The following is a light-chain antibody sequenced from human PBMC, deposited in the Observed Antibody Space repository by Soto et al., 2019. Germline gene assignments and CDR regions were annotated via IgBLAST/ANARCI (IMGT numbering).Light chain of an antibody. J-gene: IGKJ2*01. Sequence: DIQMTQSPSSLPASVGDRVTLTCRASQSISTYLNWYQQKPGKAPKLLIYAASTLQSGVPSRLSGSGSGTDFPLTISSLQTKDFATYYCQQSYTIPYTFGQGTKLEIK. CDR3: QQSYTIPYT. V-gene: IGKV1-39*01. CDR2: AAS. CDR1: QSISTY.